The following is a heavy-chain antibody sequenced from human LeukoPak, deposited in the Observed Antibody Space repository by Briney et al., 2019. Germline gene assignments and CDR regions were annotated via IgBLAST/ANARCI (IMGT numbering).Heavy chain of an antibody. Sequence: SETLSLTCAVYGGYFSGYYWSWIRQPPGKGLEWIGEINHSGSTNYNPSLKSRVTISVDTSKNQFSLKLSSVTAADTAVYYCASPSASSRYLRSPRSGANWFDPWGQGTLVTVSS. V-gene: IGHV4-34*01. CDR3: ASPSASSRYLRSPRSGANWFDP. CDR2: INHSGST. CDR1: GGYFSGYY. J-gene: IGHJ5*02. D-gene: IGHD6-13*01.